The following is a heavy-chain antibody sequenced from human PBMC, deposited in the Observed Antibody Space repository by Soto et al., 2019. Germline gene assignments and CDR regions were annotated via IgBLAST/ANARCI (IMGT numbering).Heavy chain of an antibody. CDR1: GYTFASYA. V-gene: IGHV1-18*01. CDR2: ISIYNGNT. Sequence: QVQLVQSGAEVKKPWASVKVSCKASGYTFASYAISWVRQAPGQGLEWMGWISIYNGNTYYTQKFQDRVTVTTDTSTSTAYMELRNLRSDDTAVYYCAKGGSGSYRNYFDNWGQGTLVTVSS. D-gene: IGHD3-10*01. CDR3: AKGGSGSYRNYFDN. J-gene: IGHJ4*02.